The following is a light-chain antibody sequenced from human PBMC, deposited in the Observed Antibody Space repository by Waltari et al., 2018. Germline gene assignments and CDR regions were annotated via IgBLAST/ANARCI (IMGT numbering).Light chain of an antibody. V-gene: IGKV3-20*01. CDR2: GAS. J-gene: IGKJ2*01. CDR3: QQYGGSYT. Sequence: DIVLTQSPGTPSLSPGERATLSCRASQSVSSNSFAWDQQKPVQCPRLLIYGASSRAIGIPDRFSGSGSGTVFTLTISRLKPVDFTVYYCQQYGGSYTFGQGTKLKIK. CDR1: QSVSSNS.